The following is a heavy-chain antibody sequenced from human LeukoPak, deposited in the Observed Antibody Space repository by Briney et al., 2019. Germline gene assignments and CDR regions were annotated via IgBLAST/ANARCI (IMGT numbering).Heavy chain of an antibody. Sequence: ASVKVSCKASGYTFTDYYIHWVRQAPGQGLELMGRSNPNSGGTNYAQKFQGRVTMTRDTSISTAYMELSRVTSDDTAVYYCARVGVRGDVIADFDYWGQGTLVTVSS. V-gene: IGHV1-2*06. J-gene: IGHJ4*02. CDR2: SNPNSGGT. CDR3: ARVGVRGDVIADFDY. CDR1: GYTFTDYY. D-gene: IGHD3-10*01.